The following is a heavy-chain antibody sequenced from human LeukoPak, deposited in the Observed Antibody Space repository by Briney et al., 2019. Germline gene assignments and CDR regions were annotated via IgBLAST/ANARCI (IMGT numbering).Heavy chain of an antibody. V-gene: IGHV3-33*01. J-gene: IGHJ4*02. CDR1: GFSFRSYG. D-gene: IGHD3-10*01. Sequence: PGGSLRLSCAASGFSFRSYGIHWVRQVPGKGLEWVAVIWYDGSKKYYADSVKGRFTISRDNSKNTLYLQMDSLRAEDTAVYYCARENTMVRGVTLYYFDYWGQGTLVTVSS. CDR2: IWYDGSKK. CDR3: ARENTMVRGVTLYYFDY.